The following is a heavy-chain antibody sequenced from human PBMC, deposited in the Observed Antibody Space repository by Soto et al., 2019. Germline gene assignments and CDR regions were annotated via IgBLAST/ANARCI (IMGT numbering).Heavy chain of an antibody. Sequence: ASVKVSCKASGYTFTGYYMHWVRQAPGQGLEWMGWINPNSGGTNYVQKFQGRVTMTRDTSISTAYMELSRLRSDDTAVYYCARAYSDFWSGYYDYWGQGTLVTV. CDR2: INPNSGGT. V-gene: IGHV1-2*02. CDR1: GYTFTGYY. D-gene: IGHD3-3*01. CDR3: ARAYSDFWSGYYDY. J-gene: IGHJ4*02.